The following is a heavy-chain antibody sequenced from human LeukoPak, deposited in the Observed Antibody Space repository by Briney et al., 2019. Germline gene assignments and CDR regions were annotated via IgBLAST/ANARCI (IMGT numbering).Heavy chain of an antibody. J-gene: IGHJ4*02. CDR2: IYYSGST. D-gene: IGHD3-22*01. Sequence: SETLSLTCTVSGGSISSYYWSWIRQPPGKGLEWIGYIYYSGSTNYNPSLKSRVTISVDTSKNQFSLKLSSVTAADTAVYYCARIYHSSGFPLDYWGQGTLVTVSS. CDR3: ARIYHSSGFPLDY. CDR1: GGSISSYY. V-gene: IGHV4-59*01.